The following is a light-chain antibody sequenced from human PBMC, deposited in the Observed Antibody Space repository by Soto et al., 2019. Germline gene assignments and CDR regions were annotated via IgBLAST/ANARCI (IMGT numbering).Light chain of an antibody. CDR2: GNS. CDR3: QSYDSSLSGFYV. J-gene: IGLJ1*01. CDR1: SSNIGADYD. V-gene: IGLV1-40*01. Sequence: QSVLTQPPSVSGAPGQRVTISCTGSSSNIGADYDVHWYQQLPGTAPKLLIYGNSNRSSGVPDRFSGSKSGTSASLAITGLQAEDEADYYCQSYDSSLSGFYVFGTGTKLTV.